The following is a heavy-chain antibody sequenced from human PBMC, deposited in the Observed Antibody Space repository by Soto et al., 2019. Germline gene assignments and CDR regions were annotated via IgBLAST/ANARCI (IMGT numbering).Heavy chain of an antibody. CDR2: INQDGSEK. CDR1: GFTFSSYW. Sequence: EVQLVESGGGLVQPGGSLRLSCAASGFTFSSYWMSWVRQAPGKGLEWVANINQDGSEKFYVDSEKGRFTISRDNAKKSLYLQMNTLRVEDTAVYYWARDGSSSWYSYYYNGMDVWGQGTTVTVSS. J-gene: IGHJ6*02. CDR3: ARDGSSSWYSYYYNGMDV. V-gene: IGHV3-7*05. D-gene: IGHD6-13*01.